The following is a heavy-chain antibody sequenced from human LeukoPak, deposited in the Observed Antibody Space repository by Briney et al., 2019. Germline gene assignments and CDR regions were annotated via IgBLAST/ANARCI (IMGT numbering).Heavy chain of an antibody. CDR1: GFTFSSYG. CDR3: AKNPPWSGSFGFFDY. Sequence: GGSLRLSCAASGFTFSSYGMHWVRQAPGKGLEWVAFIRYDGSNKYYADSVKGRFTISRDNSKNTLYLQMNSLRAEDTAVYYCAKNPPWSGSFGFFDYWGQGTLVTVSS. D-gene: IGHD3-3*01. CDR2: IRYDGSNK. V-gene: IGHV3-30*02. J-gene: IGHJ4*02.